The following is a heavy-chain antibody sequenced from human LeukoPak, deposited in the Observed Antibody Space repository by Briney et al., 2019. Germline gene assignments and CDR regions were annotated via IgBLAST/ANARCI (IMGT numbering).Heavy chain of an antibody. D-gene: IGHD3-22*01. CDR1: GFTVSSNY. CDR3: ARGGYDMFL. CDR2: IYDGGNT. J-gene: IGHJ6*02. V-gene: IGHV3-66*01. Sequence: GGSLRLSCGASGFTVSSNYMGWVRQAPRKGLEWVSGIYDGGNTYYGDSVKGRIIISRDNSKNTLYLQMSSLRAEDTAVYYCARGGYDMFLWGQGTTVTVSS.